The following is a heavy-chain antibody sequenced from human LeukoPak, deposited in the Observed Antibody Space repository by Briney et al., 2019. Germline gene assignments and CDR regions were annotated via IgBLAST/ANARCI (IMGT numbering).Heavy chain of an antibody. D-gene: IGHD6-19*01. Sequence: SETLSLTCAVYGGSFSGYYWSWIRQPPGKGLEWIGEINHSGSTNYNPSLKSRVTISVDTSKNQFSLKLSSVTAAGTAVYYCARGGSSGWYYNLPYDYWGQGTLVTVSS. V-gene: IGHV4-34*01. CDR3: ARGGSSGWYYNLPYDY. CDR2: INHSGST. CDR1: GGSFSGYY. J-gene: IGHJ4*02.